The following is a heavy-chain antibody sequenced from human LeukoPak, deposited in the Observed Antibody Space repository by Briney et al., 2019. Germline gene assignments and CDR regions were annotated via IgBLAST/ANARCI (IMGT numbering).Heavy chain of an antibody. Sequence: SVTLSLTCAVSGGSISSGGYSWSWIRQPPGKGLEWIGYIYHSGSTYYNPSLKSRVSISVDRSKNQFSLKLSSVTAADTAVYYCARGGDIVATHFDYWGQGTLVTVSS. CDR3: ARGGDIVATHFDY. V-gene: IGHV4-30-2*01. CDR1: GGSISSGGYS. J-gene: IGHJ4*02. CDR2: IYHSGST. D-gene: IGHD5-12*01.